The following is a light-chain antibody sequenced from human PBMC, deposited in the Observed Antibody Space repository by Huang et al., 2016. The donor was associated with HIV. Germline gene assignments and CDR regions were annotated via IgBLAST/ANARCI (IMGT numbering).Light chain of an antibody. V-gene: IGKV3-15*01. CDR1: RSVSTN. CDR2: GSS. J-gene: IGKJ4*01. CDR3: HQYNNWLLS. Sequence: EIVMTQSTATLSVSPGQRVTLSCRANRSVSTNLAWYQQRHGKAPRLLIYGSSTRAPGIPARFSGSGSGTEFSLTISSLQSEDFALYYCHQYNNWLLSFGGGTRV.